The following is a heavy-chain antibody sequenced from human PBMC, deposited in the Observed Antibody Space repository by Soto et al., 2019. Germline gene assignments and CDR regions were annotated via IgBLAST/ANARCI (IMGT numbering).Heavy chain of an antibody. J-gene: IGHJ4*02. Sequence: GGSLRLSCAASGFTFSSYAMHWVHQAPGKGLEWVAVISYDGSNKYYADSVKGRFTISRDNSKNTLYLQMNSLRAEDTAVYYCARVPWTSSSPWYYFDYWGQGTLVTVSS. CDR1: GFTFSSYA. V-gene: IGHV3-30-3*01. D-gene: IGHD6-6*01. CDR3: ARVPWTSSSPWYYFDY. CDR2: ISYDGSNK.